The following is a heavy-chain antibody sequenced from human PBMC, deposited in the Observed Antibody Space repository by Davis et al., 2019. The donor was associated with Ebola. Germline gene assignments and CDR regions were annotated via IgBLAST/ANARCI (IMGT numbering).Heavy chain of an antibody. Sequence: KVSCKASGYTFTSYWIGWVRQMPGKGLEWMGIIYPGDSDTRYSPYFQGQVTISADKSISTAYLQWSSLKASDNAMYYCARPMPGSGTNWGQGTLVTVSS. CDR1: GYTFTSYW. D-gene: IGHD2-15*01. J-gene: IGHJ4*02. CDR2: IYPGDSDT. CDR3: ARPMPGSGTN. V-gene: IGHV5-51*01.